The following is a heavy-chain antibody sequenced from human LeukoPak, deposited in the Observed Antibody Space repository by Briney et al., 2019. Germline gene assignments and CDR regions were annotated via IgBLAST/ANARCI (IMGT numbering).Heavy chain of an antibody. V-gene: IGHV4-59*12. CDR2: IYYSGST. J-gene: IGHJ4*02. CDR1: GGSISSSY. CDR3: ARVVGDGYNYFDY. Sequence: SETLSLTCTVSGGSISSSYWSWIRQPPGKGLEWIGYIYYSGSTNYNPSFKSRVAISVDTSKNQFSLKLSSVTAADTAVYYCARVVGDGYNYFDYWGQGTLVTVSS. D-gene: IGHD5-24*01.